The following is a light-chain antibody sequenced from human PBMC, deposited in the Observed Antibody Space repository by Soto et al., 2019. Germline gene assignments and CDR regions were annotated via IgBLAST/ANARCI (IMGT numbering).Light chain of an antibody. CDR3: SSYAGGTYV. J-gene: IGLJ1*01. CDR1: SNDVGQYNY. Sequence: QSVLTQPPSASGSPGQSVTISCTGTSNDVGQYNYISWYQQHPGKAPKLMIYEVNRRPLGVPDRFSGSKSGNTASLTVSGLQAEDEADYYCSSYAGGTYVFGSGTKVTVL. CDR2: EVN. V-gene: IGLV2-8*01.